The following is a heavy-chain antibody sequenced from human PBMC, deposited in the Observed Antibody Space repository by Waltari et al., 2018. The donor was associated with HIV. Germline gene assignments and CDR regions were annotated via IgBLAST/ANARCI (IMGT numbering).Heavy chain of an antibody. Sequence: EVQLVESGGGLVQPGGSLSLSCAASGFTFSSYSINWVRQAPGKGLEWVSYIRSDSTMLYYADSVKGRFTISRDNAKNSLYLQMNSLRADDTAVYYCTRDEGQMIYWGQGTLVTVSA. CDR1: GFTFSSYS. CDR3: TRDEGQMIY. D-gene: IGHD3-16*01. V-gene: IGHV3-48*01. J-gene: IGHJ4*02. CDR2: IRSDSTML.